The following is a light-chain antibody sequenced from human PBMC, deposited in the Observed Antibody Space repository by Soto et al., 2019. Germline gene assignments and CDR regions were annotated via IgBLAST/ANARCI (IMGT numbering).Light chain of an antibody. Sequence: QSVLTQPPSASGSPGQSVPISCTGTSSDVGGYNYVSWYQQHPGKAPKLMIYEVSKRPSGVPDRLSGSKSGNTASLTVSGLQAEDEADYYCSSYAGSNAYVFGTGTKVTVL. J-gene: IGLJ1*01. V-gene: IGLV2-8*01. CDR3: SSYAGSNAYV. CDR1: SSDVGGYNY. CDR2: EVS.